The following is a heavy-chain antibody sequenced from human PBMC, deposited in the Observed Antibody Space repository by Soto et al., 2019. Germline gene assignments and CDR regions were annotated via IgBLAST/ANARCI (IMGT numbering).Heavy chain of an antibody. V-gene: IGHV1-69*13. J-gene: IGHJ4*02. Sequence: ASVKVSCKASGGTFSSYAISWVRQAPGQGLEWMGGIIPIFGTANYAQKFQGRVTITADESTSTAYMELSSLRSEDTAVYYCASAVAGPFDNWGQGTPVTVSS. D-gene: IGHD6-19*01. CDR3: ASAVAGPFDN. CDR2: IIPIFGTA. CDR1: GGTFSSYA.